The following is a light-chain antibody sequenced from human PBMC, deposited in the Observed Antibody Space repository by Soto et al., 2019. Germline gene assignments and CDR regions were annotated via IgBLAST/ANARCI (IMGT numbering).Light chain of an antibody. J-gene: IGLJ1*01. CDR1: SSDVGGHNF. Sequence: HSALTQPPSASGSPGQSVTISCTGTSSDVGGHNFVSWYQQYPGRAPKLMIYEVTKRPSGVPDRFSGSKSGNTASLTVSGLQPEDEAEYYCSSYAGSNNFNVFGSGTKVTVL. CDR3: SSYAGSNNFNV. CDR2: EVT. V-gene: IGLV2-8*01.